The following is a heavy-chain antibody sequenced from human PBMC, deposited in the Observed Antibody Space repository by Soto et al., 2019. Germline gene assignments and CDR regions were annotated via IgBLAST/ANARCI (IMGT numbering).Heavy chain of an antibody. CDR2: IDPSDSYT. J-gene: IGHJ6*02. D-gene: IGHD2-2*01. V-gene: IGHV5-10-1*01. CDR1: GYSFTSYW. Sequence: PGESLKISCKGSGYSFTSYWISWVRQMPGKGLEWMGRIDPSDSYTNYSPSFQGHVTISADKSISTAYLQWSSLKASDTAMYYCASPGCSSTSCNPRDYYYGMDVWGQGTTVTVSS. CDR3: ASPGCSSTSCNPRDYYYGMDV.